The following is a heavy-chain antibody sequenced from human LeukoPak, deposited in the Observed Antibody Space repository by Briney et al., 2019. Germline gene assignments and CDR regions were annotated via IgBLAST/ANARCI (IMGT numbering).Heavy chain of an antibody. D-gene: IGHD2-8*01. CDR3: ARHRRGELMVYAALPPDIAAAYILDAFDI. J-gene: IGHJ3*02. CDR1: GYSISSGYY. Sequence: PSETLSLTCTVSGYSISSGYYWGWIRRPPGKGLEWIGSIFHSGSTYYNPSLKSRVTISVDTSKNQFSLKLSSVTAADTAVYYCARHRRGELMVYAALPPDIAAAYILDAFDIWGQGTIVTVSS. CDR2: IFHSGST. V-gene: IGHV4-38-2*02.